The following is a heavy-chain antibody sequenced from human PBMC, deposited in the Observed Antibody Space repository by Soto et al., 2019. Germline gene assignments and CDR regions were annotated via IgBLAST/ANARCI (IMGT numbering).Heavy chain of an antibody. Sequence: EVQLVESGGGLVQPGGSLRLSCVASGFSFSSYEMNWVRQAPGKGLEWVSYITISGDTIFYADSVKGRFTISRDNAKNSLYLRMNSLRAEDTAVYYCAREPSQSYFDYWGQGTLVTVSS. CDR1: GFSFSSYE. CDR3: AREPSQSYFDY. J-gene: IGHJ4*02. CDR2: ITISGDTI. V-gene: IGHV3-48*03.